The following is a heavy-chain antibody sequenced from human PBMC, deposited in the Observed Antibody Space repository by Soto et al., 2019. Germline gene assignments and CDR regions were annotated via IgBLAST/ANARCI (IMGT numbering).Heavy chain of an antibody. Sequence: GGSLRLSCAASGFTFSSYGMHWVRQAPGKGLEWVAVISYDGSNKYYADSVKGRFTISRDNSKNTLYLQMNSLRAEDTAVYYCAKDKAMVKGRLEVDYYYGMDVWGQGTTVTVSS. D-gene: IGHD5-18*01. CDR1: GFTFSSYG. CDR3: AKDKAMVKGRLEVDYYYGMDV. V-gene: IGHV3-30*18. J-gene: IGHJ6*02. CDR2: ISYDGSNK.